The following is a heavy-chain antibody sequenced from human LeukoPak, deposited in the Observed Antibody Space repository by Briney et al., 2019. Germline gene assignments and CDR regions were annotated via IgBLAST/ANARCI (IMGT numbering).Heavy chain of an antibody. Sequence: PGGSLRLSCTASGFTFSSRWMTWVRQPPGKGLEWVANIKEDGSVKYYVDSVKGRFTISRDNTKNALYLQMNSLRADDTAVYFCARDSTWLHDYWGQGTLITVSS. CDR3: ARDSTWLHDY. J-gene: IGHJ4*02. V-gene: IGHV3-7*03. CDR1: GFTFSSRW. CDR2: IKEDGSVK. D-gene: IGHD6-19*01.